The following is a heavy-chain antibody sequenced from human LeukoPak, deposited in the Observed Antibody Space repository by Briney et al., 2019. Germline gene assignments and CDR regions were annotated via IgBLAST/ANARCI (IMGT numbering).Heavy chain of an antibody. CDR2: IYTSGST. CDR3: ARGQWLTTVIIDY. D-gene: IGHD4-17*01. V-gene: IGHV4-61*02. Sequence: TASETLSLTCTAPGGSISSGSYYWSWIRQPAGKGLEWIGRIYTSGSTNYNPSLKSRVTISVGTSKNQFSLKLSSVTAADTAVYYCARGQWLTTVIIDYWGQGTLVTVSS. CDR1: GGSISSGSYY. J-gene: IGHJ4*02.